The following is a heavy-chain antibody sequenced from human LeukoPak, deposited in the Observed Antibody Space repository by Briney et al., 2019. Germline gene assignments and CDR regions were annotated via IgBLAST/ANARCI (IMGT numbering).Heavy chain of an antibody. CDR3: AKDAGIAVAGTEGYWYFDL. CDR1: GFTFDDYA. Sequence: PGRSLRLSCAASGFTFDDYAMHWVRQAPGKGLEWVSGISLNSGSIGYADSVKGRFTISRDNAKNSLYLQMNSLRAEDTALYYCAKDAGIAVAGTEGYWYFDLWGRGTLVTVSS. CDR2: ISLNSGSI. D-gene: IGHD6-19*01. J-gene: IGHJ2*01. V-gene: IGHV3-9*01.